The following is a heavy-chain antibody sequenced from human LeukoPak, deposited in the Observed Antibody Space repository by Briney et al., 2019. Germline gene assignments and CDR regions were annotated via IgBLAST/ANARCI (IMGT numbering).Heavy chain of an antibody. D-gene: IGHD3-10*01. CDR2: ISGSGDST. J-gene: IGHJ4*02. V-gene: IGHV3-23*01. CDR3: VKLVGVGELFWGHFLEDF. CDR1: GFTFSSYA. Sequence: GGSLRLSCAASGFTFSSYAMSWVRQAPGKGLEWVSAISGSGDSTYYADSVKGRFTISRDNSKNTLYLQMNSLRAEDTAVYYCVKLVGVGELFWGHFLEDFWGQGTPVTVSS.